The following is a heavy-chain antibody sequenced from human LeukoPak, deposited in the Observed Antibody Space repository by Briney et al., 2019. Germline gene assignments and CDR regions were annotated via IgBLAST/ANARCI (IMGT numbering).Heavy chain of an antibody. CDR1: GGSISSGGYY. J-gene: IGHJ3*02. D-gene: IGHD3-16*02. CDR3: ARGSVDSKNDYVWGSYRYPDAFDI. CDR2: IYYSGST. V-gene: IGHV4-31*03. Sequence: PSETLSLTCTVSGGSISSGGYYWSWIRQHPGKGLEWIGYIYYSGSTYYNPSLKSRVTISVDTSKNQFSLKLSSVTAADTAVYYCARGSVDSKNDYVWGSYRYPDAFDIWGQGTMVTVSS.